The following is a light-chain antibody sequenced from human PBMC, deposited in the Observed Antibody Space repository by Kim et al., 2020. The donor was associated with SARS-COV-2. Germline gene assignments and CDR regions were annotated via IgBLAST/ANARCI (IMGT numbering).Light chain of an antibody. CDR1: SSNVGNEG. V-gene: IGLV10-54*04. Sequence: LTQPPSVSKGLRQTATFTCTGSSSNVGNEGAAWLQQHQGHPPKLLSYRDNNRPSGISERFSASRSGNTASLTITGLQPEDEADYYCTAWDSSLSAWVFGGGTKVTV. J-gene: IGLJ3*02. CDR3: TAWDSSLSAWV. CDR2: RDN.